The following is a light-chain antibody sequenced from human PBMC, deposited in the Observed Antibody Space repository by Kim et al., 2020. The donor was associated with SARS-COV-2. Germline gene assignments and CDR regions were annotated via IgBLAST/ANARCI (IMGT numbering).Light chain of an antibody. CDR3: QQYNNWHPWT. CDR1: YSVNNS. J-gene: IGKJ1*01. CDR2: GVS. Sequence: TPGERAILSCKASYSVNNSLAGYQQQPGQPPRLLIYGVSTRATGIPARFSGSGSGTEFTLTISSLQSEDFAVYYCQQYNNWHPWTFGQGTKVDIK. V-gene: IGKV3-15*01.